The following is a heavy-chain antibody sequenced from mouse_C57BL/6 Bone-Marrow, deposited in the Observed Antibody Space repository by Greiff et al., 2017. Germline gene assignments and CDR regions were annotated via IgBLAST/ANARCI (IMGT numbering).Heavy chain of an antibody. J-gene: IGHJ3*01. CDR3: ARDPDYYDYDPFAY. D-gene: IGHD2-4*01. CDR1: GYSFTDYN. CDR2: INPNYGTT. Sequence: VQLKESGPELVKPGASVKISCKASGYSFTDYNMNWVKQRHGKSLEWIGVINPNYGTTSYNQKFKGKATLTVDKSSSTAYMQLNSLTSEDSAVYYCARDPDYYDYDPFAYWGQGTLVTVSA. V-gene: IGHV1-39*01.